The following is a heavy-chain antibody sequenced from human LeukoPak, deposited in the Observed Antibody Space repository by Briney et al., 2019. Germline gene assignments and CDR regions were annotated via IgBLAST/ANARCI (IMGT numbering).Heavy chain of an antibody. V-gene: IGHV4-34*01. CDR1: GGSFSGYY. J-gene: IGHJ4*02. Sequence: SETLSLTCAVYGGSFSGYYWSWIRQPPGKGLEGIGEINHSGSTNYNPSLKSRVTISVDTSKNQFSLKLSSVTAADTAVYYCAREPLLLWFGEYTWGQGTLVTVSS. CDR2: INHSGST. D-gene: IGHD3-10*01. CDR3: AREPLLLWFGEYT.